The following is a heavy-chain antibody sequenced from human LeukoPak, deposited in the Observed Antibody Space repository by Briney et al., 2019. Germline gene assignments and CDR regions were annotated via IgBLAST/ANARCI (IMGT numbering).Heavy chain of an antibody. V-gene: IGHV3-23*01. D-gene: IGHD5-24*01. Sequence: GGSLRLSCVASGFTFSSYAMDWVRQAPGKRPEWVSSLTDSGGTTYYVDYVKGRFTISRDNSKNTLYLHMNSLRAEDTAMYYCAKKRDAFDIWGQGTVVAVSS. CDR2: LTDSGGTT. J-gene: IGHJ3*02. CDR3: AKKRDAFDI. CDR1: GFTFSSYA.